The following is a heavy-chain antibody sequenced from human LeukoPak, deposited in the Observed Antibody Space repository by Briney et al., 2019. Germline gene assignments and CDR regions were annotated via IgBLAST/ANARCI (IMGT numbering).Heavy chain of an antibody. J-gene: IGHJ1*01. CDR3: ARDLDITMVRGVIIGFQH. V-gene: IGHV1-2*02. Sequence: ASVKVSCKASGYTFTGYYMHWVRQAPGQGLEWMGWINPNSGGTNYAQKSQGRVTMTRDTSISTAYMELSRLRSDDTAVYYCARDLDITMVRGVIIGFQHWGQGTLVTVSS. CDR1: GYTFTGYY. D-gene: IGHD3-10*01. CDR2: INPNSGGT.